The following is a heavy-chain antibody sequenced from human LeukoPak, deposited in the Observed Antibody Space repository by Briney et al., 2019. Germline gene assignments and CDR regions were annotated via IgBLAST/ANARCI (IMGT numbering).Heavy chain of an antibody. V-gene: IGHV4-59*01. Sequence: SETLSLTCTVSGGSISSYYWSWIRQPPGKGLEWIGYIYYSGSTNYNPSLKSRGTISVDTSKNQFSLKVSAVTAADTAVYYCARGVVATILYDYWGQGTLVTVSS. CDR2: IYYSGST. CDR3: ARGVVATILYDY. J-gene: IGHJ4*02. CDR1: GGSISSYY. D-gene: IGHD5-12*01.